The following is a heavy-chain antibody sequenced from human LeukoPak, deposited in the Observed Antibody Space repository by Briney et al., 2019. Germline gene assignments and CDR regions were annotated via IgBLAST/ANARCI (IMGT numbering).Heavy chain of an antibody. Sequence: PGGSLRLSCAASGFTSTSYGMHWVRQAPGKGLEWVAVIWSDGSKTYYVDSVKGLFTISRDYSKNTLYLQMSSLRAEDTAVYYCARAGASNEFDYWGQGTLVTVSS. CDR2: IWSDGSKT. J-gene: IGHJ4*02. CDR1: GFTSTSYG. V-gene: IGHV3-33*01. CDR3: ARAGASNEFDY. D-gene: IGHD2-8*01.